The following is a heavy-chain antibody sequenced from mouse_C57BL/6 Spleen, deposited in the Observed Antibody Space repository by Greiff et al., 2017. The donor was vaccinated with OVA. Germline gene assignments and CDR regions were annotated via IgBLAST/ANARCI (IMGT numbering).Heavy chain of an antibody. CDR2: IDPSDSET. CDR3: ARGATVVATDYFDY. J-gene: IGHJ2*01. CDR1: GYTFTSYW. Sequence: QVQLQQPGAELVRPGSSVKLSCMASGYTFTSYWMHWVKQRPIQGLEWIGNIDPSDSETHYNQKFKDKATLTVDKSSSTAYMQLSSLTSEDSAVYYCARGATVVATDYFDYWGQGTTLTVSS. V-gene: IGHV1-52*01. D-gene: IGHD1-1*01.